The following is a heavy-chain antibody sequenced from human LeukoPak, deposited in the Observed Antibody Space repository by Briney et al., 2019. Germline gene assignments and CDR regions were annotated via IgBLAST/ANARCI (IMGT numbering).Heavy chain of an antibody. CDR3: VASDESGGGFEY. D-gene: IGHD2-15*01. J-gene: IGHJ4*02. CDR2: VSGSGDRT. CDR1: GFTFSSYA. V-gene: IGHV3-23*01. Sequence: GGSLRLSCAASGFTFSSYAMSWVRQAPVKGLEWVASVSGSGDRTDYTDSVKGRFTVSRDDVKNSVYLQMNSLRDEDTAVYYCVASDESGGGFEYWGQGTLVTVSS.